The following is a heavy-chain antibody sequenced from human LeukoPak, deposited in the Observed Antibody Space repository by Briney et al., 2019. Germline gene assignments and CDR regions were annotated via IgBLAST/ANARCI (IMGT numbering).Heavy chain of an antibody. CDR3: ARGPTPYYGSGSQLDY. Sequence: ASVKVSCKTSGYTFTTYDINWVRQATGQGLEWMGWMNPNSANTGYAQKFQGRVTITRNISISTAYMELNSLRSEDTAVYYCARGPTPYYGSGSQLDYWGQGTLVTVSS. CDR1: GYTFTTYD. CDR2: MNPNSANT. D-gene: IGHD3-10*01. V-gene: IGHV1-8*03. J-gene: IGHJ4*02.